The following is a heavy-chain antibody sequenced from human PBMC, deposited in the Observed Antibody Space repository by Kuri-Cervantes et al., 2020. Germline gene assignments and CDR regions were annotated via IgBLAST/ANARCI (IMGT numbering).Heavy chain of an antibody. CDR2: ISYDGSNK. D-gene: IGHD3-3*01. CDR1: GFTFSSYA. V-gene: IGHV3-30-3*01. CDR3: ARDRPTYHYDFWSGYYNGLHQNPFDY. Sequence: LSLTCAASGFTFSSYAMHWVRQAPGKGLEWVAVISYDGSNKYYADSVKGRFTISRDNSKNTLYLQMNSLRSDDTAVYYCARDRPTYHYDFWSGYYNGLHQNPFDYWGQGTLVTVSS. J-gene: IGHJ4*02.